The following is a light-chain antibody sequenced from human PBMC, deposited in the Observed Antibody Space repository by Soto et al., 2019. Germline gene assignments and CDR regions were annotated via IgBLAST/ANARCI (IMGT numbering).Light chain of an antibody. Sequence: SVLTQPASLSGSPGQSITLSCPGTSSDVGSYNLVSWYQQHPGKAPKLMIYEVSKRPSGVSNRFSGSKSGNTASLTISGLQAEDEADYYCCSYAGSSTFYVFGTGTKVTVL. CDR2: EVS. CDR1: SSDVGSYNL. J-gene: IGLJ1*01. CDR3: CSYAGSSTFYV. V-gene: IGLV2-23*02.